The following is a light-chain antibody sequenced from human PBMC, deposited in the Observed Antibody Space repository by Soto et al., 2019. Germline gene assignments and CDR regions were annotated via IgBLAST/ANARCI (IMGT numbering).Light chain of an antibody. J-gene: IGKJ3*01. CDR2: IAS. V-gene: IGKV1-17*01. Sequence: DIQMTQSPSSLSASVGDRVTITCRARQGVGSDLGWYQQTPGKAPKRLISIASNLESGVPSSFRGSGSGTEFTLTNRSLQTEAGATYYCVEYNYYPFSFGPGTKVD. CDR3: VEYNYYPFS. CDR1: QGVGSD.